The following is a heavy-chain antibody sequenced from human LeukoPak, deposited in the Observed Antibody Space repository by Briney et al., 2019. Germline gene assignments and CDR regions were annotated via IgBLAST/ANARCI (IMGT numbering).Heavy chain of an antibody. CDR1: GYTFTGYY. V-gene: IGHV1-2*02. D-gene: IGHD2-2*01. J-gene: IGHJ3*02. CDR2: INPNSGGT. Sequence: ASVKVSCKASGYTFTGYYMHWVRQAPGQGLEWMGWINPNSGGTNYAQKFQGRVTMTRDTSISTAYMELSRLRSDDTAVYYCAGCGIGPAAPDDAFDIWGQGTMVTVSS. CDR3: AGCGIGPAAPDDAFDI.